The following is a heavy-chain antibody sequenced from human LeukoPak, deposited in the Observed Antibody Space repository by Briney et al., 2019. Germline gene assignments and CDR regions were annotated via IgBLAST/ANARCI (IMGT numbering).Heavy chain of an antibody. J-gene: IGHJ5*02. D-gene: IGHD2-15*01. CDR1: GYTFTSYY. Sequence: ASVKVSCKASGYTFTSYYMHWVRQPPGQGLEWMGVINPSGGSTSYAQKFQGRGTMTRDMSTSTAYMELSSLRSEDTAVYYCARVDGSCSGGSCPSGNWFDPWGQGTLVTVSS. CDR3: ARVDGSCSGGSCPSGNWFDP. V-gene: IGHV1-46*01. CDR2: INPSGGST.